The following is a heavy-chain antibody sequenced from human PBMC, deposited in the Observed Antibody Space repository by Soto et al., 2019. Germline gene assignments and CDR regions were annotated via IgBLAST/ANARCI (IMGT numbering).Heavy chain of an antibody. Sequence: PGGSLRLSCAASGFTFSSYSMNWGRQAPGKGLEWVSYIISSSSTIYYAYSVKGRFTISRDNAKNSLYLQMTSLRAENRAVSYCARDYDFWRRYYPHFDSWGQGPLVTVS. CDR1: GFTFSSYS. CDR2: IISSSSTI. CDR3: ARDYDFWRRYYPHFDS. V-gene: IGHV3-48*01. J-gene: IGHJ4*02. D-gene: IGHD3-3*01.